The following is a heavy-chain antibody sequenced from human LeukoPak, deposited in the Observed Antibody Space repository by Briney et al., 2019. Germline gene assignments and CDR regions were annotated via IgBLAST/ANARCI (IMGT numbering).Heavy chain of an antibody. D-gene: IGHD3-10*01. CDR2: IDPSDSYT. CDR1: GYSFTSYW. CDR3: ARQSRHSTDYYGSGPGGY. V-gene: IGHV5-10-1*01. J-gene: IGHJ4*02. Sequence: GESLKISCKGSGYSFTSYWISWVRQMPGKGLEWMGRIDPSDSYTNYSPSFQGHVTISADKSISTAYLQWSSPKASDTAMYYCARQSRHSTDYYGSGPGGYWGQGTLVTVSS.